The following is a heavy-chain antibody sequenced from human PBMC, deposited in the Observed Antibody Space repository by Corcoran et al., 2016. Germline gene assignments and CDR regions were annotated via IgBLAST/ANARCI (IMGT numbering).Heavy chain of an antibody. CDR2: IDSSSSYR. CDR1: GFTFSSYS. CDR3: ARDLNGAAAAWP. J-gene: IGHJ5*02. V-gene: IGHV3-21*01. D-gene: IGHD6-13*01. Sequence: EVQLVESGGGLVKPGGSLRLSCAASGFTFSSYSMNWVRQAPGKGLEWVSSIDSSSSYRYYADSVKGRFTISRDNAKNSLYLQMDSLRGEDTAVYYCARDLNGAAAAWPWGQGTLVTVSS.